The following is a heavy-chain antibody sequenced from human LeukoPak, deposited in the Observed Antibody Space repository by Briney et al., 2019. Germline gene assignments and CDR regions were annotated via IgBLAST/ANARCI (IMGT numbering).Heavy chain of an antibody. D-gene: IGHD3-22*01. CDR3: ATDDSSGXPTYDY. CDR1: GYTFTSYY. Sequence: ASVKVSCKASGYTFTSYYMHWVRQAPGQGLEWMGIINPSGGSTSYAQKFQGRVTMTEDTSTDTAYMELSSLRSEDTAVYYCATDDSSGXPTYDYWGQGTLVTVSS. CDR2: INPSGGST. J-gene: IGHJ4*02. V-gene: IGHV1-46*01.